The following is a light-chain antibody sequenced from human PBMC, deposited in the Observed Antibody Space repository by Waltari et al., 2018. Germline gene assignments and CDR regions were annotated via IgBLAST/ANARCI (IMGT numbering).Light chain of an antibody. CDR2: WAS. CDR1: QSVFYSSNNKNY. J-gene: IGKJ2*01. CDR3: LQTYVSPYT. Sequence: DIVMTQSPDSLGVSLGERATIHCKSSQSVFYSSNNKNYLSWYQQKPGQPPKMIIYWASTRESGVPDRFSGRGSGTDFTLTISSLQAEDVAVYYCLQTYVSPYTFGQGTNLEI. V-gene: IGKV4-1*01.